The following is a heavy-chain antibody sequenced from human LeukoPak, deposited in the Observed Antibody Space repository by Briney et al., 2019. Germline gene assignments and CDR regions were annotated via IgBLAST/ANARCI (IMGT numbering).Heavy chain of an antibody. CDR1: GYTFTSYG. Sequence: ASVKVSCKASGYTFTSYGISWVRQAPGQGLEWMGWISAYNGNTNYAQKLQGRVTMTTDTSTSAAYMELRSLRSDDTAVYYCARLKQQLGWFDPWGQGTLVTVSS. D-gene: IGHD6-13*01. V-gene: IGHV1-18*04. J-gene: IGHJ5*02. CDR2: ISAYNGNT. CDR3: ARLKQQLGWFDP.